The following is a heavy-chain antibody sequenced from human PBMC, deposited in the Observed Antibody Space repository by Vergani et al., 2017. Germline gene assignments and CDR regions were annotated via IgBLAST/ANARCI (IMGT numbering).Heavy chain of an antibody. Sequence: EVQLVESGGGLVKPGGSLRLSCAASGFTFSSYSMNWVRQAPGKGLEWVSSISSSSSYIYYAHSVKGRFTISRDNAKNSLYLQMNSLRPEDTAVYYCARVAVVVPAAIYYYYYMDVWGKGTTVTVSS. CDR2: ISSSSSYI. CDR1: GFTFSSYS. J-gene: IGHJ6*03. CDR3: ARVAVVVPAAIYYYYYMDV. V-gene: IGHV3-21*01. D-gene: IGHD2-2*01.